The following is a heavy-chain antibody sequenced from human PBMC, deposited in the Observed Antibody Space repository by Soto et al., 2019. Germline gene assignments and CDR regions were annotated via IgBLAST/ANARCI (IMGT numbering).Heavy chain of an antibody. CDR1: GYTFHSYG. J-gene: IGHJ4*02. CDR2: VSTYNGDT. V-gene: IGHV1-18*01. Sequence: ASVKVSCNASGYTFHSYGISWVRQAPGQGLEWMGWVSTYNGDTNYAHKFQDRVTMATDTSTNTAYMELRSLRSDDTAVYYCTRDYYYDTTGTLDYWGQVTLVTDSS. D-gene: IGHD3-22*01. CDR3: TRDYYYDTTGTLDY.